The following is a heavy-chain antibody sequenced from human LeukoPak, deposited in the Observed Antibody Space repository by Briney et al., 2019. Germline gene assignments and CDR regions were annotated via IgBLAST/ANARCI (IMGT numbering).Heavy chain of an antibody. V-gene: IGHV1-69*06. CDR2: IIPIFGTT. CDR3: ARRPWPKNWFDP. J-gene: IGHJ5*02. Sequence: GASVKVSCKASGYTFTGYYMHWVRQAPGQGLEWMGGIIPIFGTTNYAQKFQGRVTITADKSTSTAYMELSSLRSEDTAVYYCARRPWPKNWFDPWGQGTLVTVSS. CDR1: GYTFTGYY.